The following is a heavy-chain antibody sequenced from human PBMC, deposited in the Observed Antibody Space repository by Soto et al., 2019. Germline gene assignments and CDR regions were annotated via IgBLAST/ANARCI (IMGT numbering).Heavy chain of an antibody. Sequence: SVKVSCKASGGTSSSYTISWVPRAPGQGLEWMGRIIPILGIANYAQKFQGRVTITADKSTSTAYMELRSLRSEDTAVYYCARGSTRVAPNVWGKATTVSVTS. CDR1: GGTSSSYT. D-gene: IGHD3-10*01. CDR2: IIPILGIA. CDR3: ARGSTRVAPNV. J-gene: IGHJ6*04. V-gene: IGHV1-69*02.